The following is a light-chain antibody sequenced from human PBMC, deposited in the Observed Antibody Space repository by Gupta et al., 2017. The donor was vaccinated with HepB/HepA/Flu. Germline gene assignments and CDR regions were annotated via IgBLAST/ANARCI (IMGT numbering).Light chain of an antibody. Sequence: DGVLTQSPISLPVTLGQPAYISCRSSQSRGFSDGNHFLHWFQPRPGQSPRRLLYKVSKTDLGDTVGFSGCGEDNDFTPRSSGGEEEGGDYYYNKQGKPLFTFGRGTKVDIK. CDR2: KVS. CDR3: KQGKPLFT. CDR1: QSRGFSDGNHF. J-gene: IGKJ4*01. V-gene: IGKV2-30*01.